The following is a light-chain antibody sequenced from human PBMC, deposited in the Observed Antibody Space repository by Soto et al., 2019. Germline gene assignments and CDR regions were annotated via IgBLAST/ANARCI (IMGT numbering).Light chain of an antibody. J-gene: IGLJ2*01. CDR1: SSNIGSNT. Sequence: QLVLTQPPSASGTPGQRVTISCSGSSSNIGSNTVDSYQQLPGTAPKLLIYSNNQRPSGVPARFSGSKSGTSASLAISGLQSEDEAEYDCAAWDDSLNGPVFGGGTKLTVL. CDR2: SNN. V-gene: IGLV1-44*01. CDR3: AAWDDSLNGPV.